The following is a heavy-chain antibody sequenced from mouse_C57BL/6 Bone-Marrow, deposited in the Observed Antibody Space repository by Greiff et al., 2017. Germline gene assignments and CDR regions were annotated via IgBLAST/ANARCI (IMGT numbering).Heavy chain of an antibody. V-gene: IGHV5-6*01. J-gene: IGHJ3*01. Sequence: EVKVVESGGDLVKPGGSLKLSCAASGFTFSSYGMSWVRQTPDKRLEWVATISSGGSYTYYPDSVKGRFTISRDNAKNTLYLQMSSLKSEDTAMYYCARPYDFAYWGQGTLVTVSA. CDR3: ARPYDFAY. D-gene: IGHD2-3*01. CDR2: ISSGGSYT. CDR1: GFTFSSYG.